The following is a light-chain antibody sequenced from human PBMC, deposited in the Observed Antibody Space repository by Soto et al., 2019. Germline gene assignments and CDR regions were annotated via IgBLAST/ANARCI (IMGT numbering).Light chain of an antibody. CDR3: QSYDSSLSGYV. V-gene: IGLV1-40*01. Sequence: QSVLTQPPSVSGAPGQRVTISCTGSSSNIGAGYDVHWYKKLPGTAPKLLIYGNSNRPSGVPDRFSGSKSGTSASLAITGLQAEDEADYYCQSYDSSLSGYVFVTGTKLTVL. J-gene: IGLJ1*01. CDR1: SSNIGAGYD. CDR2: GNS.